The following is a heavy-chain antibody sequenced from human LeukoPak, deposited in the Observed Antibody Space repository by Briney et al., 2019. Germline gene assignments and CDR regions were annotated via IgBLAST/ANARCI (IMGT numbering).Heavy chain of an antibody. D-gene: IGHD3-10*01. CDR2: IIPTFGTA. J-gene: IGHJ3*02. V-gene: IGHV1-69*01. CDR1: GGTFSSYA. Sequence: SVKVSCKASGGTFSSYAISWVRQAPGQGLEWMGGIIPTFGTANYAQKFQGRVTITADESTSTAYMELRSLRSEDTAVYYCAREVGAHDAFDIWGQGTMVTVSS. CDR3: AREVGAHDAFDI.